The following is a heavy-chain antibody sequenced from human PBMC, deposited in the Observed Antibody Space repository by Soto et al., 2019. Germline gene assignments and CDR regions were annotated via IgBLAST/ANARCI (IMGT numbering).Heavy chain of an antibody. V-gene: IGHV1-18*01. D-gene: IGHD4-17*01. CDR1: GYTFTNYG. J-gene: IGHJ6*02. CDR2: INVYNGNT. Sequence: GASVKVSCKASGYTFTNYGISWVRQAPGQGLEWMGWINVYNGNTKYAQKVQGRVTMTTDTSTSTAYMELSSLRSEDTAVYYCAAPTTVTNYYYYGMDVWGQGTTVTVSS. CDR3: AAPTTVTNYYYYGMDV.